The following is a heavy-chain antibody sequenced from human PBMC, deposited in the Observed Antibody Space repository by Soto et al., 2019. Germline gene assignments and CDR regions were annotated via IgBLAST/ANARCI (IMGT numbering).Heavy chain of an antibody. J-gene: IGHJ4*02. D-gene: IGHD3-22*01. V-gene: IGHV3-23*01. CDR3: AKGVTTMIVVVIREYYFDY. CDR2: ISGSGGST. CDR1: GFTFSSYA. Sequence: GGSLRLSCAASGFTFSSYAMSWVRQAPGKGLEWVSAISGSGGSTYYADSVKGRFTISRDNSKNTLYLQMNSLRAEDTAVYYCAKGVTTMIVVVIREYYFDYWGQGTLVTVSS.